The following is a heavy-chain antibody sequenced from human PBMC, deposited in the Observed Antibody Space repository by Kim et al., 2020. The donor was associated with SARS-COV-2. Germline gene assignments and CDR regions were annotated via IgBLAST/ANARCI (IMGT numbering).Heavy chain of an antibody. CDR3: AKDKRWLRSDYFDY. V-gene: IGHV3-9*01. J-gene: IGHJ4*02. D-gene: IGHD5-12*01. CDR2: ISWNSGSI. Sequence: GGSLRLSCAASGFTFDDYAMHWVRQAPGKGLEWVSGISWNSGSIGYADSVKGRFTISRDNAKNSLYLQMNSLRAEDTALYYCAKDKRWLRSDYFDYWGQGTLVTVSS. CDR1: GFTFDDYA.